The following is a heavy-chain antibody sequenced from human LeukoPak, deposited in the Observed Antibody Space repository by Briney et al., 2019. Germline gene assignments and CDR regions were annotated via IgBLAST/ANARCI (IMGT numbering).Heavy chain of an antibody. CDR3: ATELRILSWGVDAFDI. V-gene: IGHV3-21*01. D-gene: IGHD3-10*01. CDR2: ISSSSSYI. Sequence: PGGSLRLSCAASGFTFSSYSMNWVRQAPGKGLEWVSSISSSSSYIYYADSVKGRFTISRDNAKNSLYLQMNSLRAEDTAVYYCATELRILSWGVDAFDIWGQGTMVTVSS. CDR1: GFTFSSYS. J-gene: IGHJ3*02.